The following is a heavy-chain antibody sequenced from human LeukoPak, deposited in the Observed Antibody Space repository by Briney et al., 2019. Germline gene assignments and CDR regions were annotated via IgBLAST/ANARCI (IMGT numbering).Heavy chain of an antibody. CDR2: IWYDGSNK. V-gene: IGHV3-33*01. J-gene: IGHJ4*02. D-gene: IGHD3-10*01. CDR1: GFTFSSYG. CDR3: AREDSYYYGSGSYPFDY. Sequence: QAGGSLRLSCAASGFTFSSYGMHWVRQAPGKGLEWVAVIWYDGSNKYYADSVKGRFTISRDNAKNSLYLQVNSLRAEDTAVYYCAREDSYYYGSGSYPFDYWGQGTLVTVSS.